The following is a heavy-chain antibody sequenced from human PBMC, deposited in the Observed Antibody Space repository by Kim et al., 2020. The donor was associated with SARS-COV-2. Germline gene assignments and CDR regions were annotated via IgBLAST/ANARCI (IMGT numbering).Heavy chain of an antibody. J-gene: IGHJ4*02. CDR3: ARGPYQPYGGSPGRFDY. D-gene: IGHD2-15*01. CDR1: GGSFSGYY. V-gene: IGHV4-34*01. CDR2: INHSGST. Sequence: SETLSLTCAVYGGSFSGYYWSWIRQPPGKGLEWIGEINHSGSTNYNPSLKSRVTISVDTSKNQFSLKLSSVTAADTAVYYCARGPYQPYGGSPGRFDYWGQGTLVTVSS.